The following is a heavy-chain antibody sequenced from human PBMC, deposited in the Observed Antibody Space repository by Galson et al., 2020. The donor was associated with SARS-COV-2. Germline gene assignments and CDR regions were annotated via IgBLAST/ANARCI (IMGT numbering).Heavy chain of an antibody. J-gene: IGHJ4*02. Sequence: GGSLRLSCEASGFSFSDYPMHWVRQAPGKGLEWVSSISSDYKYDADSLKGRFIISRDNAKNSLFLQMNSLRAEDTAVYYCARASTQEQLAGLDYWGQGTLVTVSS. CDR3: ARASTQEQLAGLDY. D-gene: IGHD6-13*01. CDR1: GFSFSDYP. CDR2: ISSDYK. V-gene: IGHV3-21*04.